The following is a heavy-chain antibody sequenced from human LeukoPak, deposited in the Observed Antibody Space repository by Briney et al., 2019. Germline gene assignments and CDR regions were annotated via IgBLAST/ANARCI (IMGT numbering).Heavy chain of an antibody. CDR1: GFTFSSYA. D-gene: IGHD5-24*01. Sequence: GGSLRLSCAASGFTFSSYAMSWVRQAPGKGLEWVGFIRSKAYGGTTEYAASVKGRFTISRDDSKSIAYLQMNSLKTEDTAVYYCTSHSNPQRWLQTLHAFDIWGQGTMVTVSS. CDR2: IRSKAYGGTT. CDR3: TSHSNPQRWLQTLHAFDI. J-gene: IGHJ3*02. V-gene: IGHV3-49*04.